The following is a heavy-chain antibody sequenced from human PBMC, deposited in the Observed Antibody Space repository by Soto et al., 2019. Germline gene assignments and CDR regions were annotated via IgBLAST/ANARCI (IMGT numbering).Heavy chain of an antibody. J-gene: IGHJ4*02. D-gene: IGHD1-26*01. CDR2: MNPSSGYT. CDR1: RYTFTDYD. V-gene: IGHV1-8*01. Sequence: ASVKVSCKASRYTFTDYDINWVRQATGQGLEWMGWMNPSSGYTGYAQKFQGRVTMTWDTSISTAYMELSSLTSADTAVYYCARFVRHQLPTIDYWGQGALVTVSS. CDR3: ARFVRHQLPTIDY.